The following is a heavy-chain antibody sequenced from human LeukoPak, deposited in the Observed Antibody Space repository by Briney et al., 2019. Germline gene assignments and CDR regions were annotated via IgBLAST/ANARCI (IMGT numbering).Heavy chain of an antibody. CDR2: IYPGDSDT. D-gene: IGHD2-15*01. Sequence: GASLQISCKGSGYIFTSYWIGWVRQVPGKGLEWMGIIYPGDSDTRYSPSFQGQVTISADKSISTAYLQWSSLKASDTAMYYCARSLGYCSGGSCYSSWFDPWGQGTLVTVSS. CDR3: ARSLGYCSGGSCYSSWFDP. J-gene: IGHJ5*02. V-gene: IGHV5-51*01. CDR1: GYIFTSYW.